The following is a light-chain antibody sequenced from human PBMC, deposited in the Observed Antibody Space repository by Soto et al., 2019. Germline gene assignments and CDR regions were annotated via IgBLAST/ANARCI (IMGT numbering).Light chain of an antibody. V-gene: IGKV3-20*01. CDR2: GAS. J-gene: IGKJ4*01. CDR3: HQYGSSPLPGGSPLP. Sequence: ENVLTQSPGTLSLSPGERATLSCRASQSVSGNYLAWYQHKPGQAPRLLIYGASSRATGIADRFSGSGSGTDCTLTISRLEPEVIAVYYCHQYGSSPLPGGSPLPFGGGTKVEIK. CDR1: QSVSGNY.